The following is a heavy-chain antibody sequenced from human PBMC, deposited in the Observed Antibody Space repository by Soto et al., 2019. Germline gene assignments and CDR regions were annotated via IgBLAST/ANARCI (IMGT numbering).Heavy chain of an antibody. J-gene: IGHJ4*02. CDR3: DTGQYFDF. V-gene: IGHV3-15*01. CDR2: IKSIYNGGTI. Sequence: PRGALIVSCVGSVFTFSNAWMSWVRQAPGKGLEWVGRIKSIYNGGTIEYAAPVKGRFIITRDDSRATVFLQMNSLKTEDTAVYYCDTGQYFDFWGQGTKVTVSS. CDR1: VFTFSNAW.